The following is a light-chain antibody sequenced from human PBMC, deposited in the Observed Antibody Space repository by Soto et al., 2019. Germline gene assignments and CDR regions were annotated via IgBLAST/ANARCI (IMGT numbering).Light chain of an antibody. CDR2: LNSDGSH. J-gene: IGLJ3*02. CDR1: SGHSSFA. V-gene: IGLV4-69*01. Sequence: QLVLTQSPSASASLGASVKLTCTLSSGHSSFAIAWHQQQPEKGPRYLMKLNSDGSHSKGDGIPDRFSGSRAGAERYLTISGLQSEDEADYYCQTWGTGIRVFGGGTKVTVL. CDR3: QTWGTGIRV.